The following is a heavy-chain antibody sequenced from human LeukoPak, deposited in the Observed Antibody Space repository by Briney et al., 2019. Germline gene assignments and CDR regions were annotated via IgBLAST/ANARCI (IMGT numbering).Heavy chain of an antibody. CDR3: AVSAGLGSKTFDY. CDR2: ISSSSSSYI. Sequence: SGGSLRLSCAASGFTFSSYSMTWVRQAPGKGLEWVSSISSSSSSYIYYADSVKGRFTISRDNAKNSLYLQMNSLRAEDTAVYYCAVSAGLGSKTFDYWGREPWSPSPQ. CDR1: GFTFSSYS. D-gene: IGHD3-10*01. J-gene: IGHJ4*02. V-gene: IGHV3-21*01.